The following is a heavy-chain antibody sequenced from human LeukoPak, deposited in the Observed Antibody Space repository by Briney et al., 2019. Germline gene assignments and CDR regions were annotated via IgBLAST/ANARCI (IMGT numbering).Heavy chain of an antibody. J-gene: IGHJ4*02. Sequence: ASVNVSFKSTGYTFTDYYMHCVRQAPSQGLEWMGWINPYSGGTNYEQKFQGRVTMTRETYISTAYMEVSRVRSDDTAIYYCAKEYTGTFSPFPSYFDSWGQGTLVTVSS. D-gene: IGHD1-26*01. V-gene: IGHV1-2*02. CDR1: GYTFTDYY. CDR2: INPYSGGT. CDR3: AKEYTGTFSPFPSYFDS.